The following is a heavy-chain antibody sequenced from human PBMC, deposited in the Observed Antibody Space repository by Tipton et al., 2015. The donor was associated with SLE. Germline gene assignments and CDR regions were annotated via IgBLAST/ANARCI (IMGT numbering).Heavy chain of an antibody. CDR2: INHSGST. V-gene: IGHV4-39*07. CDR1: GGSISSGSYY. Sequence: TLSLTCTVSGGSISSGSYYWSWIRQPPGKGLEWIGEINHSGSTNYNPSLKSRVTISVDTSKNQFSLKLSSVTAADTAVYYCARDGGYCSGGSCYSPRWYFDLWGRGTLVTVSS. CDR3: ARDGGYCSGGSCYSPRWYFDL. D-gene: IGHD2-15*01. J-gene: IGHJ2*01.